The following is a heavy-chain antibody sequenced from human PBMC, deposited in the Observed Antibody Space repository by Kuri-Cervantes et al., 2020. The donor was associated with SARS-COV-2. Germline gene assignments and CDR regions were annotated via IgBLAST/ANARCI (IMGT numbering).Heavy chain of an antibody. CDR3: ARDATVTTSYYFDY. Sequence: GESLKISCAASGFTFSSYSMNWVRQAPGKGLEWVSSISSSSSYIYYADSVKGRFTSSRDNAKNSLYLQMNSLRAEDTAVYYCARDATVTTSYYFDYWGQGTLVTVSS. D-gene: IGHD4-11*01. J-gene: IGHJ4*02. CDR1: GFTFSSYS. CDR2: ISSSSSYI. V-gene: IGHV3-21*01.